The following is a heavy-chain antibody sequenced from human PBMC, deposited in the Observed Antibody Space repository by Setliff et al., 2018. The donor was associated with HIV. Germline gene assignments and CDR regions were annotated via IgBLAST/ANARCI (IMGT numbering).Heavy chain of an antibody. CDR1: GLTFSNCG. V-gene: IGHV3-30*12. CDR2: ISYDGSSK. J-gene: IGHJ6*03. D-gene: IGHD2-15*01. CDR3: AKAGGGILYFYYMDV. Sequence: PGGSLRLSCATSGLTFSNCGMHWVRQAPGKGLEWVAYISYDGSSKYYADSVKGRFTISRDNSKNTLSLQLNSLTAEDSAVYYCAKAGGGILYFYYMDVWGKGTTVTVSS.